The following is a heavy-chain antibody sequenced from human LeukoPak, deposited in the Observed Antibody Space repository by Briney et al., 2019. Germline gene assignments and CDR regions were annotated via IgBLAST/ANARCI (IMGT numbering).Heavy chain of an antibody. D-gene: IGHD1-26*01. CDR3: ARVGATRDFDY. J-gene: IGHJ4*02. V-gene: IGHV4-59*01. Sequence: LSETLSLTCTVSGGSISSYYWSWIRQPPGKGLEWIGYIYYSGSTNYNPSLKSRVTISVDTSKNQFSLKLTSVTAADTAVYYCARVGATRDFDYWGQGTLVTVSS. CDR2: IYYSGST. CDR1: GGSISSYY.